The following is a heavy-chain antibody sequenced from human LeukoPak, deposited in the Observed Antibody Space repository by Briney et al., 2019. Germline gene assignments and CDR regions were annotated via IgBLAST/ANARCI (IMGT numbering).Heavy chain of an antibody. CDR3: ARGRSYYYDSSGYYYDDAFDI. CDR2: MNPNSGNT. D-gene: IGHD3-22*01. CDR1: GYTFTSYD. Sequence: ASVKVSCKASGYTFTSYDINWVRQATGQGLEWMGWMNPNSGNTGYAQKFQGRVTITRNTSISTAYMELSSLRSEDTAVYYCARGRSYYYDSSGYYYDDAFDIWGQGTMVTVSS. J-gene: IGHJ3*02. V-gene: IGHV1-8*03.